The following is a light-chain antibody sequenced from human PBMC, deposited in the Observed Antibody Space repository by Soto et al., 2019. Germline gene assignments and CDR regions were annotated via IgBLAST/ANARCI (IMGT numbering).Light chain of an antibody. V-gene: IGKV4-1*01. J-gene: IGKJ4*01. CDR2: WAS. CDR3: QQYYSTPLT. CDR1: QSVLYSSNNKNY. Sequence: DSVMTQSPDYLAVSLGERATINCKSSQSVLYSSNNKNYLVWYQQKPGQPPKLLIYWASTRESGVPDRFSGSGSGTDFTLTISSLQAEDVAVYYCQQYYSTPLTFGGGTKVDIK.